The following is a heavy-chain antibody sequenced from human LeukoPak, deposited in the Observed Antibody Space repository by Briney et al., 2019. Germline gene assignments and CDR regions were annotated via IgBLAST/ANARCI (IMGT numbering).Heavy chain of an antibody. J-gene: IGHJ5*02. Sequence: ASETLSLTCTVSGGSISSSSYYWGWIRQPPGKGLEWIGSIYYSGSTYYNPSLKSRVTISVDTSKNQFSLKLSSVTAADTAVYYCARVSREVGGYDSSGWAWGQGTLVTVSS. CDR2: IYYSGST. CDR3: ARVSREVGGYDSSGWA. CDR1: GGSISSSSYY. V-gene: IGHV4-39*07. D-gene: IGHD3-22*01.